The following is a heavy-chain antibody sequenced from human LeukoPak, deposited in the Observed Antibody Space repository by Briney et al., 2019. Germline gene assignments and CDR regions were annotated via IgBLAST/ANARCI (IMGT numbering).Heavy chain of an antibody. D-gene: IGHD3-22*01. Sequence: GGSLRLSCAASGFTFSRYWMSWVRQAPGKGLEWVANIKQDGSEKYYVDSVKGRFTISRDNAKNSLYLQMNSLRAEDTAVYYCARLYYYDSSGYSPIDYWGQGTLVTVSS. CDR2: IKQDGSEK. CDR3: ARLYYYDSSGYSPIDY. CDR1: GFTFSRYW. J-gene: IGHJ4*02. V-gene: IGHV3-7*01.